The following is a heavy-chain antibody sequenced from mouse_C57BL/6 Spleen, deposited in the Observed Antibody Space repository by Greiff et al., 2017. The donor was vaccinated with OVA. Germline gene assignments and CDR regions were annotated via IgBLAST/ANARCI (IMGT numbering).Heavy chain of an antibody. CDR3: ASRNNYAMDY. CDR1: GFTFSSYG. CDR2: ISSGGSYT. V-gene: IGHV5-6*01. J-gene: IGHJ4*01. Sequence: EVQLQQSGGDLVKPGGSLKLSCAASGFTFSSYGMSWVRQTPDKRLEWVATISSGGSYTYYPDSVKGRFTISRDNAKNTLYLQMSSLKSEDTAMYYCASRNNYAMDYWGQGTSVTVSS.